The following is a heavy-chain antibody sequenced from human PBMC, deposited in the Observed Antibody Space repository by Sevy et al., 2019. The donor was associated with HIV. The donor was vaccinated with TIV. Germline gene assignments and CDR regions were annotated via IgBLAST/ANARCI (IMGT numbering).Heavy chain of an antibody. D-gene: IGHD2-8*01. CDR3: AREGCTKPHDY. Sequence: GGSLRLSCAASGFTFSKYSMSWVRQPPGKGLEWVSTLSFGCGEINYADSVKGRFTISRDNSKSTVYLQMNNLRPEDTAVYYCAREGCTKPHDYWGQGTMVTVSS. CDR2: LSFGCGEI. V-gene: IGHV3-23*01. J-gene: IGHJ4*02. CDR1: GFTFSKYS.